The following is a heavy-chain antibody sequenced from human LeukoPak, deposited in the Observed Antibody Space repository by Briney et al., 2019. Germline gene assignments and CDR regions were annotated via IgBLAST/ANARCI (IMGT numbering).Heavy chain of an antibody. Sequence: PGGSLRLSCAASGFTFSSYAMHWVRQAPGKGLEWVAVISYDGSNKYYADSVKGRFTISRDNSKNTLYLQMNSLRAEDTAVYYCARGGGFGELFHWGQGTLVTVSS. V-gene: IGHV3-30*04. CDR2: ISYDGSNK. D-gene: IGHD3-10*01. CDR3: ARGGGFGELFH. J-gene: IGHJ4*02. CDR1: GFTFSSYA.